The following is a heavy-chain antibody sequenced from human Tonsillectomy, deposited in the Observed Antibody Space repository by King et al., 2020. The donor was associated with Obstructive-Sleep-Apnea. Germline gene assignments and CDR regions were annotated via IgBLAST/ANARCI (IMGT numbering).Heavy chain of an antibody. J-gene: IGHJ4*02. CDR1: GGSISYYY. V-gene: IGHV4-59*08. CDR2: IYHSGST. D-gene: IGHD3-10*01. CDR3: ATRLPGDYYFDY. Sequence: QLQESGPGLVKPSETLSLTCTVSGGSISYYYWSWIRQPPGKGLEWIGYIYHSGSTNYNPSLTSRLTISIDTSKNQFSLKLSSVTAADTAVYYCATRLPGDYYFDYWGQGTLVTVSS.